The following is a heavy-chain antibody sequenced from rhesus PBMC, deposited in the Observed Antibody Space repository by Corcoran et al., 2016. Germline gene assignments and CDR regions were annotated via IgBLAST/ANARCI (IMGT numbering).Heavy chain of an antibody. CDR1: GFTFSSYV. CDR3: SGGSWNKPEY. J-gene: IGHJ4*01. D-gene: IGHD6-25*01. V-gene: IGHV3S26*01. Sequence: DVQLVESGGGLVKPGGSLRLSCVASGFTFSSYVMPWVRPAPGTGLECVSVISERGGTIYYADSVQGRFTISRDNAKNSLFLQMNSLRAEDTAVYYCSGGSWNKPEYWGQGVLVTVSS. CDR2: ISERGGTI.